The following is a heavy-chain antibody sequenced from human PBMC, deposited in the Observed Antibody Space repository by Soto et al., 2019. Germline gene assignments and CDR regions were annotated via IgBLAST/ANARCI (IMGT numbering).Heavy chain of an antibody. CDR2: ISNRGSTI. D-gene: IGHD3-3*01. V-gene: IGHV3-11*01. CDR1: EFTLSAYS. Sequence: QVQLVESGGGLVKPGGSRGLSWAASEFTLSAYSMTGFRQAPGKGLECVSYISNRGSTIYYADSVKGRFTISRDNAKNSLYLQMNSLRAEDTAVYYCARLGGLLWSGYYHIDYWGQGTLVTVSS. CDR3: ARLGGLLWSGYYHIDY. J-gene: IGHJ4*02.